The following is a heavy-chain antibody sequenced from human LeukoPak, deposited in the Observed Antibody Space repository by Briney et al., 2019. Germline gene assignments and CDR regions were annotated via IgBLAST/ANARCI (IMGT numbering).Heavy chain of an antibody. Sequence: GGSLRLSCAASGFTFSSYAMSWVRQAPGKGLEWVSAIGGNGGSTYYAESVKGRFTISRDNSKNTLYLRMDSLRADDTALYYCAKEQGWFGECSTYWGQGTLVTVSS. CDR1: GFTFSSYA. D-gene: IGHD3-10*01. J-gene: IGHJ4*02. V-gene: IGHV3-23*01. CDR2: IGGNGGST. CDR3: AKEQGWFGECSTY.